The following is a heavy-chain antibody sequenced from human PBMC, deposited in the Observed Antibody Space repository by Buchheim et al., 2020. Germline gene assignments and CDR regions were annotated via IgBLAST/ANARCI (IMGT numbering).Heavy chain of an antibody. CDR3: ARDFVVVAAKFDY. CDR2: ISYDGSNK. CDR1: GFTFSSYA. Sequence: QVQLVESGGGVVQPGRSLRLSCAASGFTFSSYAMHWVRQAPGKGLEWVAVISYDGSNKYYADSVKGRFTISRDNSKTTLYLQMNSLRAEDTAVYYCARDFVVVAAKFDYWGQGTL. D-gene: IGHD2-15*01. J-gene: IGHJ4*02. V-gene: IGHV3-30*04.